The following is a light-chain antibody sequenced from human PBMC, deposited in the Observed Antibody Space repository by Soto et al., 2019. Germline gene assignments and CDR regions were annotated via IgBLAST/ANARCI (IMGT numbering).Light chain of an antibody. CDR1: QAVSNAY. J-gene: IGKJ2*01. V-gene: IGKV3-20*01. CDR3: QQFGSSPYT. CDR2: GAS. Sequence: EIVLTQSPGTLSSSPGERVTLSCRASQAVSNAYLAWYQHKPGQVPRLLIHGASNRATGIPGRFSGGGSGTDFTLTITRLETEDFAVYYCQQFGSSPYTFGQGTKLEIK.